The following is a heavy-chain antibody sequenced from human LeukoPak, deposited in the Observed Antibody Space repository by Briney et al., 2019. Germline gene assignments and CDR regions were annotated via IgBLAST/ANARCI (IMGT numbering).Heavy chain of an antibody. CDR1: GFTFGSYS. Sequence: GGSLRLSCAASGFTFGSYSMNWVRQVPGKGLEWVSHISSSSGTKNFADSVKGRFTISRDNAKNTLYLQMNSLRVEDMAVYYCARAGNYYYPYWGQGTLVTVSS. V-gene: IGHV3-48*04. J-gene: IGHJ4*02. CDR2: ISSSSGTK. CDR3: ARAGNYYYPY. D-gene: IGHD3-10*01.